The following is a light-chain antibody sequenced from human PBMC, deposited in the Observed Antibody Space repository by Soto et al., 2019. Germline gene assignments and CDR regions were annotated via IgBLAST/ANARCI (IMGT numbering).Light chain of an antibody. J-gene: IGKJ5*01. CDR3: QQYGGSPRIT. CDR2: GAS. V-gene: IGKV3-20*01. Sequence: EIVLTQSPGTLSLSPGEGASLSCRASQNVDSNYLAWYQQKPGQAPRIILFGASGRATGIPDRFSGSGSGTDFTLIINRLEPEDVAIYYCQQYGGSPRITFGQGTRLEIK. CDR1: QNVDSNY.